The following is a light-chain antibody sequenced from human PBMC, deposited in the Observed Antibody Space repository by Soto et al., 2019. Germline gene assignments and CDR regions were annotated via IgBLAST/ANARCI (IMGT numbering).Light chain of an antibody. CDR2: GAS. Sequence: EIVMTQFPATLSVSPGERVTLSCRASQTISSNLAWYQQKPGQAPRLLIHGASSRASGVPDRFRGSGSGTDFTLTISSLQSEDFAVYYCQQYHNWPPQYTFSQGTKLQIK. CDR3: QQYHNWPPQYT. J-gene: IGKJ2*01. CDR1: QTISSN. V-gene: IGKV3-15*01.